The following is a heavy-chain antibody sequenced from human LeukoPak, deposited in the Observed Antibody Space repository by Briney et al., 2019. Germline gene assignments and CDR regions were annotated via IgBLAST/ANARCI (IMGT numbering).Heavy chain of an antibody. J-gene: IGHJ4*02. V-gene: IGHV3-21*01. Sequence: PRQSLRLSYAASGFTFSSYSMNWVRQTPGKGQEWVSSISSSSSYIEYSDSVKDRFNISKDNAKKSLYLQMNSMRDEDTALYYCARGDYDFWSGYPRYWGQGTLVNVSS. CDR1: GFTFSSYS. CDR3: ARGDYDFWSGYPRY. D-gene: IGHD3-3*01. CDR2: ISSSSSYI.